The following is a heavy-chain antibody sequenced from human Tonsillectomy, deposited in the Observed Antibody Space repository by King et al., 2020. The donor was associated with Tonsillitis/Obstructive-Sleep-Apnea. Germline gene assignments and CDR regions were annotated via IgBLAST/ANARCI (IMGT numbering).Heavy chain of an antibody. Sequence: VQLVESGAEVKKPGASVKVSCKASGYTFTSYYMHWVRQAPGQGLEWMGIINPSGGSTSYAQKFQGRVTMTRDTSTSTVYMELSSLRSEDTAVYYCARAGCTNGVCYVDFDYWGQGNLVTVSS. D-gene: IGHD2-8*01. J-gene: IGHJ4*02. V-gene: IGHV1-46*01. CDR3: ARAGCTNGVCYVDFDY. CDR1: GYTFTSYY. CDR2: INPSGGST.